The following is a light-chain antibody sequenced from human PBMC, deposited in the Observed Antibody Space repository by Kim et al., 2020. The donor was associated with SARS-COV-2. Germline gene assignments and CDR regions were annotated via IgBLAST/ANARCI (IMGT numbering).Light chain of an antibody. CDR1: QSVSSN. J-gene: IGKJ2*01. CDR2: DAA. CDR3: QQYKNWPPYT. Sequence: VSPGERATLSCRASQSVSSNLAWYQQKPGQAPRLLIYDAATRATGSPARFSGSGSGTEFTLTISSLQSEDFAVYYCQQYKNWPPYTFGQGTKLEI. V-gene: IGKV3-15*01.